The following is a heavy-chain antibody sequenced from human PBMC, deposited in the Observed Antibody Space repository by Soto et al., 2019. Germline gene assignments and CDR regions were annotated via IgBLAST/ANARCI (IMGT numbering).Heavy chain of an antibody. D-gene: IGHD6-13*01. V-gene: IGHV3-74*03. CDR1: GFIFSTYW. J-gene: IGHJ4*02. CDR2: ISGDGNIT. CDR3: TRGPRADSAGTWAH. Sequence: DVHLVESGGDMVQPGESLRLSCAVSGFIFSTYWMHWVRQIPGQSPFWVSRISGDGNITTYADSVRGRFTISRDNAKNPHYLQMNSVRVEDSAIYYCTRGPRADSAGTWAHWGKGTAVTVSS.